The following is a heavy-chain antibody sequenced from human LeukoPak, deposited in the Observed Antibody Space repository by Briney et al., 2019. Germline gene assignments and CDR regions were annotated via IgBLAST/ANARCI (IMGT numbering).Heavy chain of an antibody. D-gene: IGHD1-1*01. CDR3: ARGRVSSSTWYSTYYYYFYMDV. J-gene: IGHJ6*03. CDR2: VDHTGST. V-gene: IGHV4-59*02. CDR1: DDSVTRNY. Sequence: PSETLSLTCSVSDDSVTRNYWTWIRQPPGKGLEWIGYVDHTGSTNFNPSLNGRVSISRDTTKNHFSLRLSSVTAADTAVYFCARGRVSSSTWYSTYYYYFYMDVWGKGTTVTVSS.